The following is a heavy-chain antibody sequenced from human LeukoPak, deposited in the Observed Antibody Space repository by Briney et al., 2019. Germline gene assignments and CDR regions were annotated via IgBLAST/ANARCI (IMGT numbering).Heavy chain of an antibody. V-gene: IGHV4-59*03. D-gene: IGHD3-22*01. Sequence: SETLSLTCTVSGGSISSYYWSWIRQPPGKGLEWIGNIDYSRDTNYNPSLRSRVTILVDKSRNQFSLKLNSITAADTAVYYCARNGPHYYDKSGYLDSWGQGTLVTVSS. CDR3: ARNGPHYYDKSGYLDS. CDR1: GGSISSYY. CDR2: IDYSRDT. J-gene: IGHJ4*02.